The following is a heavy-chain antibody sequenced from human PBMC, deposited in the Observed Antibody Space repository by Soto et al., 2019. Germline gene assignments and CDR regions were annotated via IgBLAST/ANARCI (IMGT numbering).Heavy chain of an antibody. Sequence: SETLSLTCTVSGGSISSGDYYWSWIRQPPGKGLEWIAYIHHTGSPYYNLSLKSRLTISIDTSKNQFSLRLSSVTAADTAVYYCARSRHSGSYFFDYWGQGILVTVS. CDR1: GGSISSGDYY. D-gene: IGHD1-26*01. CDR3: ARSRHSGSYFFDY. J-gene: IGHJ4*02. V-gene: IGHV4-30-4*01. CDR2: IHHTGSP.